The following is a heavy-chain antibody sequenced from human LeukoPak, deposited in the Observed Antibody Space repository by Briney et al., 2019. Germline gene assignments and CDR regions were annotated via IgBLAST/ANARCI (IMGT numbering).Heavy chain of an antibody. J-gene: IGHJ4*02. CDR2: ISWNSGSI. Sequence: PGRSLRLSCAASGFTFDDYAMHWVRQAPGKGLEWVSGISWNSGSIGYADSVKGRFTISRDNAKNSLYLQMNSLRAEDTALCYCAKAPFYSLGELSLDNWGQGTLVTVSS. V-gene: IGHV3-9*01. D-gene: IGHD3-16*02. CDR1: GFTFDDYA. CDR3: AKAPFYSLGELSLDN.